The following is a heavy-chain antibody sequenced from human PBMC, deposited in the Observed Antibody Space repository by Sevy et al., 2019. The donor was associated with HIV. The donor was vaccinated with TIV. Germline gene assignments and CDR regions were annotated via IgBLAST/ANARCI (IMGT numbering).Heavy chain of an antibody. J-gene: IGHJ4*02. CDR3: ARHRSFLYYFDY. CDR1: GFIFSNYG. CDR2: ISNDGDNK. V-gene: IGHV3-30*03. Sequence: GRSLRLSCAASGFIFSNYGMHWIRQAPGKGLQWVAVISNDGDNKYSAVSVTGRFSISRDNSKNTLYLQMNSLRGEDTAVYYCARHRSFLYYFDYWGQGTLVTVSS.